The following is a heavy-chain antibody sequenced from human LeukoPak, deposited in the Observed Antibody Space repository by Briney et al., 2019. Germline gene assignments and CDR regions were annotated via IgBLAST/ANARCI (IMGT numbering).Heavy chain of an antibody. J-gene: IGHJ4*02. D-gene: IGHD2-21*01. Sequence: KTSETLLTCTVSGGSISSYYWSRIRQPPGKGLEWIGYIYNSGSTNYNPSLKSRVTISVDTSKSQFSLKLSSVTAADTAVYYCARGKDWYYFDYWGQGTLVTVSS. V-gene: IGHV4-59*01. CDR3: ARGKDWYYFDY. CDR2: IYNSGST. CDR1: GGSISSYY.